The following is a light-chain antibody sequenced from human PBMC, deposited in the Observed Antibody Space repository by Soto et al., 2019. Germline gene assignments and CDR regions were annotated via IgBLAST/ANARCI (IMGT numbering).Light chain of an antibody. Sequence: EIVSTQSPVTLSLTPGERATLSCSASQSLSSSYFAWYQHKPGQGPRLLIYGAFTRATGIPDRFSGSGSGTDFTLTISRLEPEDFPVYYCQQHETLIPFGQGTRLAI. CDR3: QQHETLIP. J-gene: IGKJ5*01. V-gene: IGKV3-20*01. CDR2: GAF. CDR1: QSLSSSY.